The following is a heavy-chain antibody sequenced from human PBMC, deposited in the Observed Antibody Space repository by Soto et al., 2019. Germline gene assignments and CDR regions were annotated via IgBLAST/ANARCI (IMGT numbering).Heavy chain of an antibody. CDR1: GGSISSSSYY. Sequence: SETLSLTCTVSGGSISSSSYYWGWIRQPPGKGLEWIGSIYYSGSTYYNPSLKSRVTISVDTSKNQFSLKLSSVTAADTAVYYCARRPSVLRFLEWLFNWLDPWGQGTLVTVSS. J-gene: IGHJ5*02. CDR3: ARRPSVLRFLEWLFNWLDP. V-gene: IGHV4-39*01. CDR2: IYYSGST. D-gene: IGHD3-3*01.